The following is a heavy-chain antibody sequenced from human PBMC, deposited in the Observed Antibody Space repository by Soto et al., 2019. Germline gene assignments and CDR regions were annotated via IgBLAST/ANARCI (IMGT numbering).Heavy chain of an antibody. CDR3: ARDRPGYDEGGMDV. CDR2: ISAYNGNT. D-gene: IGHD3-3*01. CDR1: GYTFTSYG. J-gene: IGHJ6*02. V-gene: IGHV1-18*04. Sequence: ASVKVSCKASGYTFTSYGISWVRQAPGQGLEWMGWISAYNGNTNYAQKLQGRVTMTTDTSTSTAYMELRSLRSDDTAVYYCARDRPGYDEGGMDVWGQVTTVTVSS.